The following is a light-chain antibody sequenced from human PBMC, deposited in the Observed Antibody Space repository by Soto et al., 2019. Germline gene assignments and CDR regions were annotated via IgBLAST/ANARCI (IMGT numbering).Light chain of an antibody. J-gene: IGKJ4*01. CDR2: GAS. V-gene: IGKV3-20*01. CDR1: QSVTSTY. CDR3: QQSSGSVT. Sequence: EIVLTQSPGTLSLSPGERATLSCRASQSVTSTYFGWYQPKPGQAPRRLIYGASKRQSGVPDRFSGGGSGSDFTLTITSLQREDFAAYYCQQSSGSVTFGGVNKVDIK.